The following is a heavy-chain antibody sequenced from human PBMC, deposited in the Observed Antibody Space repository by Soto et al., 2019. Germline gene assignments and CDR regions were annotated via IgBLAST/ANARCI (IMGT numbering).Heavy chain of an antibody. CDR3: ASAIENGYNSFEY. J-gene: IGHJ4*01. CDR1: GFTFIIYE. Sequence: GGSLRLSCAASGFTFIIYEMNWVRQALGKGLEWISYVSSTGNAIYYADSVKGRFTISRYNAKKTLFLQMNNLGAEDPAVSYCASAIENGYNSFEYWGHGALVTVSS. CDR2: VSSTGNAI. V-gene: IGHV3-48*03. D-gene: IGHD5-12*01.